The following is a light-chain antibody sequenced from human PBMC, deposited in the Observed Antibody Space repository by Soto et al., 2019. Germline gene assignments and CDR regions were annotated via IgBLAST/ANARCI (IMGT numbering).Light chain of an antibody. J-gene: IGLJ2*01. Sequence: QSVLTQPPSVSGAPGQSVTISCTGSSSNIGAVYDVHWYQQLPGRAPKLLIYGNTNRPSGVPDRFSGSKSGTSASLAITGHQAEDEADYYCLSSDSSLSVVFGGGTKLTVL. V-gene: IGLV1-40*01. CDR2: GNT. CDR3: LSSDSSLSVV. CDR1: SSNIGAVYD.